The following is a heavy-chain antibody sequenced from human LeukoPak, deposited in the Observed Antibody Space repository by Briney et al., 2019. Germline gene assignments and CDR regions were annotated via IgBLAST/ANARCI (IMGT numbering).Heavy chain of an antibody. D-gene: IGHD2-15*01. CDR3: ARSGIGYFDY. J-gene: IGHJ4*02. Sequence: SETLSLTCTVSGGSLSSYYWSWVRQPPGKGLEGIGYTYYSGRTKYNPSLTSRVTISVDTSKNQFSLKLSSVTAADTAVYYCARSGIGYFDYWGQGTLVTVSS. CDR1: GGSLSSYY. V-gene: IGHV4-59*01. CDR2: TYYSGRT.